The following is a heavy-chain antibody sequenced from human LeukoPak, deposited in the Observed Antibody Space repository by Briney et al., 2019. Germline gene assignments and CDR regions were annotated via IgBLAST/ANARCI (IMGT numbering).Heavy chain of an antibody. Sequence: GGSLRLSCAASGFTFSDYYMSWIRQAPGKGLEWVSYISSSGSTIYYADSVKGRFTISRDNAKNSLYLQMNSLRAEDTAVYYCAREAGHQKRFGELFRSRYYYYYMDVWGKGTTVTVSS. V-gene: IGHV3-11*01. CDR3: AREAGHQKRFGELFRSRYYYYYMDV. D-gene: IGHD3-10*01. J-gene: IGHJ6*03. CDR1: GFTFSDYY. CDR2: ISSSGSTI.